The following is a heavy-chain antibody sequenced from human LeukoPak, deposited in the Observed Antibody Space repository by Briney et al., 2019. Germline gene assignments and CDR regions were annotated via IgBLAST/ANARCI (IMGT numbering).Heavy chain of an antibody. J-gene: IGHJ4*02. Sequence: ASVTVSFTASASTFTFSNVSWGRQAPGQGPEWMGWINPNNGDTHYAQKFQGRVTMARDTSITTAYMELSRLTSDDTAVYFCAKGGSWQRLVWVDYWGQGTLVTVSS. V-gene: IGHV1-2*02. CDR1: ASTFTFSN. CDR3: AKGGSWQRLVWVDY. D-gene: IGHD3-16*01. CDR2: INPNNGDT.